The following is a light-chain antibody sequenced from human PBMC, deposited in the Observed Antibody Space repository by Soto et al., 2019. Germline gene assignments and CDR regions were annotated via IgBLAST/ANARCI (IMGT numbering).Light chain of an antibody. CDR3: AAWDDSLNGLYV. J-gene: IGLJ1*01. CDR2: SNN. Sequence: QSVLTQPPSGSGTPGQSVTITCSGSSSNIGSNAVNWYQQLPGTAPKLLIYSNNQRPSGVPDRFSGSKSGTSASLAISGLQSEDEADYYCAAWDDSLNGLYVFGTGTKVTVL. CDR1: SSNIGSNA. V-gene: IGLV1-44*01.